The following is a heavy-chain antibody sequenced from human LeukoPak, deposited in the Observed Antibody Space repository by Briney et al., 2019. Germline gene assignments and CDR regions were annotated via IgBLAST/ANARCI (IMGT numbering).Heavy chain of an antibody. CDR2: ISGSGGST. CDR3: AKEWAVDTAMDPFDY. Sequence: GGSLRLSCAASGFTFSSYAMSWVRQAPGKGLEWISAISGSGGSTYYADSVKGRFTISRDNSKNTLYLQMNSLRAEDTAVYYCAKEWAVDTAMDPFDYWGQGTLVTVSS. V-gene: IGHV3-23*01. D-gene: IGHD5-18*01. CDR1: GFTFSSYA. J-gene: IGHJ4*02.